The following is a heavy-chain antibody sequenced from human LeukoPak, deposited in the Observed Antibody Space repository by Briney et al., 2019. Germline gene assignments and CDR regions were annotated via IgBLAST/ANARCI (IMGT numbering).Heavy chain of an antibody. Sequence: SETLSLTCIVSGGSVSSPDSYWSWIRQPPGKGLEWIGNVYYIGTTTYNSSLKTRVTISVDTSKNQSSLEVTSVTAADTAVYYCARNTSSSPWFDPWGQGTLVTVSS. CDR3: ARNTSSSPWFDP. CDR2: VYYIGTT. V-gene: IGHV4-61*08. D-gene: IGHD6-6*01. J-gene: IGHJ5*02. CDR1: GGSVSSPDSY.